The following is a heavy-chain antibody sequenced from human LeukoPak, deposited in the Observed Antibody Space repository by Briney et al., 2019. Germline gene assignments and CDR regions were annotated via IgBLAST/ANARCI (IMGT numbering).Heavy chain of an antibody. CDR2: IGGSGTRT. D-gene: IGHD3-3*01. CDR1: GFTFTTYG. Sequence: GGSLRLSCSASGFTFTTYGMNWVRQAPGKGLEWVSGIGGSGTRTYYAESVKGRFTISRDNSKNTLFLQMNSLRTDDTAVYYCGREQSAYYVHAFDPWGQGTLVTVSS. J-gene: IGHJ5*02. CDR3: GREQSAYYVHAFDP. V-gene: IGHV3-23*01.